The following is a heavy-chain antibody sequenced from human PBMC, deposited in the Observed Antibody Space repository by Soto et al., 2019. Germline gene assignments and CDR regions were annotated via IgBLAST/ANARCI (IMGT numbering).Heavy chain of an antibody. Sequence: SETLSLTCTFSVFSINTFYWSLFLQPSGKGLQWIVRIFSSWSTSFNPSLESLVAMSVDTSKNHFSLNLSSVTAADMAVYYCATEASYSAYNFEHGIQLWSFEFRGQRDLVHVSS. CDR2: IFSSWST. CDR3: ATEASYSAYNFEHGIQLWSFEF. V-gene: IGHV4-4*07. J-gene: IGHJ4*02. CDR1: VFSINTFY. D-gene: IGHD5-12*01.